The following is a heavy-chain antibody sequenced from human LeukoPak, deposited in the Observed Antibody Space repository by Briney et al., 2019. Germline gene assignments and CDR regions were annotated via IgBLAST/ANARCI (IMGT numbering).Heavy chain of an antibody. V-gene: IGHV1-8*03. CDR3: ARDSPQNTYGDNDDY. Sequence: ASVKVSCKASGGTFSSYAISWVRQAPGQGLEWMGWMNPNSGNTGYAQKFQGRVTITRNTSISTAYMELSSLRSEDTAVYYCARDSPQNTYGDNDDYWGQGTLVTVSS. J-gene: IGHJ4*02. D-gene: IGHD4-17*01. CDR2: MNPNSGNT. CDR1: GGTFSSYA.